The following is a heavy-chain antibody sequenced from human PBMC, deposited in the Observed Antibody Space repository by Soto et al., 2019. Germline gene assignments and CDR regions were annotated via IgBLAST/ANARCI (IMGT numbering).Heavy chain of an antibody. D-gene: IGHD2-15*01. CDR1: GFTFSDFY. CDR3: ARGRSVSCMNV. Sequence: GGSLRLSCAASGFTFSDFYMSWVRQAPGKGLEWVAYISGTDPYMKYADAVRGRFTISRDNAKNSVYQQMKSLTDHDTAESYCARGRSVSCMNVWGQGATVTVSS. J-gene: IGHJ6*02. V-gene: IGHV3-11*06. CDR2: ISGTDPYM.